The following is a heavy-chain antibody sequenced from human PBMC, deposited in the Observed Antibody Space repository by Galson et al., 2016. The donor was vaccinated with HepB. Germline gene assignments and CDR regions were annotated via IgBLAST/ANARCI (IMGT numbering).Heavy chain of an antibody. V-gene: IGHV4-34*01. Sequence: SETLSLTCGVYGGPFTGYYCNWFRQPPGMGLEWIGEIHPSGSTSYNPSLGSRVTISLDTSKNQFSLKVDSVTAADTAVYFCSRGLDAYKAGNYWGQGTLVTVAA. CDR2: IHPSGST. CDR1: GGPFTGYY. CDR3: SRGLDAYKAGNY. J-gene: IGHJ4*02. D-gene: IGHD5-24*01.